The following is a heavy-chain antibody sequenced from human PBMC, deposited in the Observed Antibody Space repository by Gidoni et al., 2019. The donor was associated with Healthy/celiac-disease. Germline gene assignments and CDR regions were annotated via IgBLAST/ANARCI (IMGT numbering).Heavy chain of an antibody. CDR1: GGTFSSYA. Sequence: QVQLVQSGAEVKKPGSSVKVSCKASGGTFSSYAISWVRQAPGPGLEWMGGIIPSFGTANYAQKFQGRVTITADKSTSTAYMELSSLRSEDTAVYYCARGRSDSSGYYYGVYYYYGMDVWGQGTTVTVSS. D-gene: IGHD3-22*01. CDR3: ARGRSDSSGYYYGVYYYYGMDV. J-gene: IGHJ6*02. CDR2: IIPSFGTA. V-gene: IGHV1-69*06.